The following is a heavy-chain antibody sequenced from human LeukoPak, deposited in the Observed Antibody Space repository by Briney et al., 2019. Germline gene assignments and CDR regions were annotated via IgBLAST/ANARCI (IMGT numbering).Heavy chain of an antibody. CDR3: AGGNSFGYYYYGMDV. V-gene: IGHV4-59*08. J-gene: IGHJ6*02. D-gene: IGHD4-23*01. CDR1: GGSISSYY. CDR2: IYYSGST. Sequence: SETLSLTCTVSGGSISSYYWSWIRQPPGKGLEWIGYIYYSGSTNYNPSLKSRVTISVDTSKNQFSLKLSSVTAADTAVYYCAGGNSFGYYYYGMDVRGQGTTVTVSS.